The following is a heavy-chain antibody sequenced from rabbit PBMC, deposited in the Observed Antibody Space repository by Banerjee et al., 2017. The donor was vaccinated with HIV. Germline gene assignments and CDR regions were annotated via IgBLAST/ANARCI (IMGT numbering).Heavy chain of an antibody. V-gene: IGHV1S40*01. CDR1: GFSFSSSYY. CDR3: ARGNTGNRYFYYGMDL. D-gene: IGHD8-1*01. J-gene: IGHJ6*01. CDR2: IYTGSSGST. Sequence: QSLEESGGDLVKPGASLTLTCTASGFSFSSSYYMFWVRQAPGKGLEWIACIYTGSSGSTYYASWAKGRFTISKTSSTTVTLQMTSLTAADTATYFCARGNTGNRYFYYGMDLWGQGTLVTVS.